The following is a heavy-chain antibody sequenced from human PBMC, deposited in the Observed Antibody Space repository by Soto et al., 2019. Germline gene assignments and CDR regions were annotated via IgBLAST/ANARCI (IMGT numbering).Heavy chain of an antibody. V-gene: IGHV4-59*01. D-gene: IGHD3-3*01. CDR2: IYYSGST. J-gene: IGHJ5*02. CDR3: ARLDDFWTGYYSTNWFAP. CDR1: GGSISSYY. Sequence: SETLSLTCTVSGGSISSYYWSWIRQPPGKGLEWIGYIYYSGSTNYNPSLKSRVTISVDTSKNQFSLKLSSVTAADTAVFYCARLDDFWTGYYSTNWFAPWGQGTLVTVSS.